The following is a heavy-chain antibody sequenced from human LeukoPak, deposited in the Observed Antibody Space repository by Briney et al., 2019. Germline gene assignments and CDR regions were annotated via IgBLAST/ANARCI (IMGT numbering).Heavy chain of an antibody. CDR1: GYTFTGYY. CDR3: ARKQWIQPAYYDY. J-gene: IGHJ4*02. D-gene: IGHD5-18*01. Sequence: ASVKVSCKASGYTFTGYYMHWVRQAPGRGLEWMGWINPNSGGTNYAQKFQGRVTMTRDTSISTAYMELSRLRSDDTAVYYCARKQWIQPAYYDYWGQGTLVTVSS. CDR2: INPNSGGT. V-gene: IGHV1-2*02.